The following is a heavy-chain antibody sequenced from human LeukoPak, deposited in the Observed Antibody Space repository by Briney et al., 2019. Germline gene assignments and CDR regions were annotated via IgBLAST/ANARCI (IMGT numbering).Heavy chain of an antibody. Sequence: GGSLRLSCAASGFTFDDYAMHWVRQAPGKGLEWFSGISWNSGSIGYADSVKGRFTISRDNAKNSLYLQMNSLRAEDTALYYCAKGLYDSSGYPDYWGQGTLVTVSS. CDR3: AKGLYDSSGYPDY. CDR2: ISWNSGSI. J-gene: IGHJ4*02. CDR1: GFTFDDYA. V-gene: IGHV3-9*01. D-gene: IGHD3-22*01.